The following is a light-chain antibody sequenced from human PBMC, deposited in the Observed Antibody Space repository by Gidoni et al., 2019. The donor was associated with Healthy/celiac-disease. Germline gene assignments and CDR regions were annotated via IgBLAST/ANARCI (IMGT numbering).Light chain of an antibody. J-gene: IGKJ4*01. CDR1: QSVLYSSNNKNY. CDR3: QQYYSTPLT. V-gene: IGKV4-1*01. CDR2: WAF. Sequence: DIVMTQSPDSLAVSLGERATNNCKSSQSVLYSSNNKNYLAWYQQKPGQPPKLLIYWAFTRESGVPDRFRGSGSGTDFTLTISSLQAEDVAVYYCQQYYSTPLTFGGGTKVEIK.